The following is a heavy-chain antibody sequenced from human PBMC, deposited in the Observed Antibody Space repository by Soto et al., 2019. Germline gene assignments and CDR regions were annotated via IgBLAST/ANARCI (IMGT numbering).Heavy chain of an antibody. J-gene: IGHJ4*02. D-gene: IGHD1-20*01. Sequence: QITLKESGPTLVKPTQTLTLTCTFSGFSLSTSGVGVGWIRQPPGKALEWLALIYWDDDKRYSPSLKSRLTITKDTYKNQVVRTMTNMDPVDTATYYCAHSPITGDFDYWGQGTLVTVSS. V-gene: IGHV2-5*02. CDR2: IYWDDDK. CDR1: GFSLSTSGVG. CDR3: AHSPITGDFDY.